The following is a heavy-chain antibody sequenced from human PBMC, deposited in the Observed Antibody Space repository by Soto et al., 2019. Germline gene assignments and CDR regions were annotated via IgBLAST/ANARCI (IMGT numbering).Heavy chain of an antibody. Sequence: ASVKVACKVPGYTLTYFSMHWVRQAPGKGLEWMGGFDPEHGKANYAQKFQGRVTITADKSTDTAYMELSSLRSEDTAVYYCASQPHVDTAMVSVYWGQGTLVTVAS. D-gene: IGHD5-18*01. J-gene: IGHJ4*02. CDR1: GYTLTYFS. CDR3: ASQPHVDTAMVSVY. V-gene: IGHV1-24*01. CDR2: FDPEHGKA.